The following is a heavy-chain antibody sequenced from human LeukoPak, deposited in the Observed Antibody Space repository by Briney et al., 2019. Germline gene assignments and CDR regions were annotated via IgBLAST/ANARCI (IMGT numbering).Heavy chain of an antibody. CDR2: LNPNNGYT. Sequence: ASVKVSCKTSGYTFIDYFIHWVRQAPGQGLEWMGRLNPNNGYTFYTEEFQGRVTMTRDTSISTAYMELSRLTSDDTALYYCARDLSSTANWVFDYWGQGTLVTVSS. CDR3: ARDLSSTANWVFDY. D-gene: IGHD7-27*01. J-gene: IGHJ4*02. CDR1: GYTFIDYF. V-gene: IGHV1-2*06.